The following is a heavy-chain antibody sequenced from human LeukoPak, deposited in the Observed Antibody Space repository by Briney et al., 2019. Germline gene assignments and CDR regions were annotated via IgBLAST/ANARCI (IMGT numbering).Heavy chain of an antibody. CDR2: ISASDGTT. D-gene: IGHD6-19*01. CDR3: ARSYSSGWVQGPESNYFDY. Sequence: GASVQVSCKASGYSFSIYGITWARQAPGQGLEYLGWISASDGTTNYAQKVQDRVTMTTDTSTSTAYLELRSLRSDDTAVYYCARSYSSGWVQGPESNYFDYWGQGTLVTVSS. CDR1: GYSFSIYG. J-gene: IGHJ4*02. V-gene: IGHV1-18*01.